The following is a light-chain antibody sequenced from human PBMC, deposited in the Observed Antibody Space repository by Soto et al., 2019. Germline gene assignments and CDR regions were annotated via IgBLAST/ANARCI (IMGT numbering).Light chain of an antibody. J-gene: IGKJ1*01. Sequence: DIQMTQSPSTLSASVGDRVTISCRASQSISNCFAWYEEKPGKAPNLLVSDACRFEIGVASGFSGSGSGTEYTLTISMLQADDFATYCCQQYDTHPLTFGQGTKVDIK. CDR3: QQYDTHPLT. CDR1: QSISNC. V-gene: IGKV1-5*01. CDR2: DAC.